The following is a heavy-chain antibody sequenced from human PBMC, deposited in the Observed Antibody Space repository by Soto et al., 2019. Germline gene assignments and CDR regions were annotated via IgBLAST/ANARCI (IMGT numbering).Heavy chain of an antibody. J-gene: IGHJ6*02. CDR3: ARWAVPQIAAAANIYTLV. Sequence: GESLKISCKGSGYSFTSYWISWVRQMPGKGLEWMGRIDPSDSYPNYSPSFQGHVTISADKSISTAYLQWSSLKASDTAMYYCARWAVPQIAAAANIYTLVRGQGITVTV. CDR2: IDPSDSYP. D-gene: IGHD6-13*01. CDR1: GYSFTSYW. V-gene: IGHV5-10-1*01.